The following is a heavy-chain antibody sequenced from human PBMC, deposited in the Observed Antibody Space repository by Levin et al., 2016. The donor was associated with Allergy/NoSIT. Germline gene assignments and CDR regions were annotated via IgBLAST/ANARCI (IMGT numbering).Heavy chain of an antibody. CDR3: ARGEVRGLYYYYGMDV. V-gene: IGHV3-13*01. CDR1: GFTFSSYD. Sequence: GGSLRLSCAASGFTFSSYDMHWVRQATGKGLEWVSAIGTAGDTYYRGSVKGRFTISRENGKNSLYLQMNSLRAGDTAVYYCARGEVRGLYYYYGMDVWGQGTTVTVSS. CDR2: IGTAGDT. J-gene: IGHJ6*02. D-gene: IGHD3-10*01.